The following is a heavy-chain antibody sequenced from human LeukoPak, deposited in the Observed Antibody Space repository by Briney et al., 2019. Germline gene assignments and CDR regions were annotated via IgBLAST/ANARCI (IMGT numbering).Heavy chain of an antibody. CDR3: AGGAAGIIQYFQH. V-gene: IGHV3-23*01. CDR1: GFTFSSYA. Sequence: GGSLRLSCAASGFTFSSYAMSWVRQAPGKGLEWVSAISGSGGSTYYADSVKGRFTISRDNSKNTLYLQMNSLRAEDTAGYYCAGGAAGIIQYFQHWGQGTLVTVSS. CDR2: ISGSGGST. D-gene: IGHD6-13*01. J-gene: IGHJ1*01.